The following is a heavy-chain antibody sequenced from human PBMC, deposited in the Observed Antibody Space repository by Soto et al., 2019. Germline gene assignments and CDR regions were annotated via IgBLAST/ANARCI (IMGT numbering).Heavy chain of an antibody. CDR2: IWYDGSNK. J-gene: IGHJ4*02. D-gene: IGHD2-15*01. Sequence: PGGSLRLSCAASGFTFSSYGMHWVRQAPGKGLEWVAVIWYDGSNKYYADSVKGRFTISRDNSKNTLYLQMNSLRAEDTAVYYCAREYCSGGSCYWAYWGQGTLVTVSS. CDR1: GFTFSSYG. CDR3: AREYCSGGSCYWAY. V-gene: IGHV3-33*01.